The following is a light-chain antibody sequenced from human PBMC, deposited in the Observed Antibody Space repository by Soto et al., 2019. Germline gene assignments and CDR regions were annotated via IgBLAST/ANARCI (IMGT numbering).Light chain of an antibody. J-gene: IGLJ1*01. CDR1: NIRSKS. V-gene: IGLV3-21*02. Sequence: SYELTQPPSVSAAPGQTARITCGGNNIRSKSVHWYQQKPGQAPVLVVCDDSVRPSGIPERFSGSNSENTATLTISRVEAGDEADYFCQVWDSSSDHYVFGAGTKVTVL. CDR2: DDS. CDR3: QVWDSSSDHYV.